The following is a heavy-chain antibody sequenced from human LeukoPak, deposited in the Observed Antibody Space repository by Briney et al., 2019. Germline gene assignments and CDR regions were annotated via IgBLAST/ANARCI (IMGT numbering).Heavy chain of an antibody. D-gene: IGHD2-15*01. J-gene: IGHJ3*02. CDR3: ARATIVEVAFDI. CDR2: ISSSGSTI. Sequence: PGGSLRLSCAASGFTFSDYYMSWIRQAPGKGLEWVSYISSSGSTIYYADSVKGRFTISRDNAKNSLYLQMNGLRAEDTAAYYCARATIVEVAFDIWGQGTMVTVSS. CDR1: GFTFSDYY. V-gene: IGHV3-11*04.